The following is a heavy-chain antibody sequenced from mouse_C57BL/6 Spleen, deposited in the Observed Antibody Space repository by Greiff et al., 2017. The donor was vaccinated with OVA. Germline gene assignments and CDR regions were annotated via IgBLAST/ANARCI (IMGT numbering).Heavy chain of an antibody. V-gene: IGHV1-26*01. Sequence: VQLQQSGPELVKPGASVKISCKASGYTFTDYYMNWVKQSHGKSLEWIGDINPKNGGTSYNQKFKGKATLTVDKSSSTAYMELRSLTSEDSAVYYCAPTVVATDYAMDYWGQGTSVTVSS. J-gene: IGHJ4*01. CDR3: APTVVATDYAMDY. D-gene: IGHD1-1*01. CDR1: GYTFTDYY. CDR2: INPKNGGT.